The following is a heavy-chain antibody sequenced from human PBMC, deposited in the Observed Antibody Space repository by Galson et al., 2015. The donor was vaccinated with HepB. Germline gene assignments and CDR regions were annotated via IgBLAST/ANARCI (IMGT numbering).Heavy chain of an antibody. J-gene: IGHJ4*02. CDR3: ARDGVTASYYPDF. Sequence: CAISGDSVSSTTAAWNWIRQSPSRGLEWLGRTYYRSKWNSEYAVSVRSRVTINADTSKNHFSLQLTSVTLEDTALYYCARDGVTASYYPDFWGQGTLVTVSS. D-gene: IGHD4-11*01. CDR1: GDSVSSTTAA. V-gene: IGHV6-1*01. CDR2: TYYRSKWNS.